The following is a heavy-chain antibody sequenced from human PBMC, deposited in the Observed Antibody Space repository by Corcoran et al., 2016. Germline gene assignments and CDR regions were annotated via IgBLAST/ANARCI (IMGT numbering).Heavy chain of an antibody. V-gene: IGHV1-2*02. J-gene: IGHJ1*01. CDR1: GYTFTGYY. D-gene: IGHD3-22*01. CDR2: INPNSGGT. CDR3: ATGLLLTAEYFQH. Sequence: QVQLVQSGAEVKKPGASVKVSCKASGYTFTGYYMHWVRQAPGQGLEWMGWINPNSGGTNDAQKFQGRVTMTRDTSISTAYMELSRLRSDDTALYYCATGLLLTAEYFQHWGQGTLVTVSS.